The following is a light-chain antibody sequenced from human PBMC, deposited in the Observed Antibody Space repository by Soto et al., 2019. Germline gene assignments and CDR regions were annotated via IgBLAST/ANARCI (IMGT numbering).Light chain of an antibody. CDR1: QSINNW. J-gene: IGKJ4*01. CDR2: DAS. V-gene: IGKV1-5*01. CDR3: QQYDTYPHT. Sequence: DVQMTQSPSSLSASVGDRVTITSRASQSINNWLAWYQQKPGKAPKFLIYDASTLETGVPSRFSGSASGTEFTLTISGLQPEDVAIYYCQQYDTYPHTFGGGTRVELK.